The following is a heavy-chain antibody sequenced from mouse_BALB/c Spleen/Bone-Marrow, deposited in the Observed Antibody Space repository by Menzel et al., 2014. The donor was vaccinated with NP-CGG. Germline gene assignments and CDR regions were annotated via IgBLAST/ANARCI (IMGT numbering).Heavy chain of an antibody. V-gene: IGHV1-20*02. Sequence: EVQLQQSGPELVKPGASVKISCKASGYSFTGYFMNWVMPSHGKSLEWIGRINPYNGDTFYNQKFKGKATLTVDKSSSTAHMELRSLASEDSAVYYCARSGYYGSSYFDYWGQGTTLTVSS. D-gene: IGHD1-1*01. CDR1: GYSFTGYF. CDR2: INPYNGDT. J-gene: IGHJ2*01. CDR3: ARSGYYGSSYFDY.